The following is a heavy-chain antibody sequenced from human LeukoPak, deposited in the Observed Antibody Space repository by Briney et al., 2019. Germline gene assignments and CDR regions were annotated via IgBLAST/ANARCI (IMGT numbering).Heavy chain of an antibody. J-gene: IGHJ5*02. V-gene: IGHV3-11*03. Sequence: GGSLRLSCAASGFTFSDYYMSWIRQAPGKGLEWVSYISSSSSYTNYADSVKGRFTISRDNAKNSLYLQMNSLRAEDTALYYCTRDRGTYNWLAPWGEGTLVTVSS. D-gene: IGHD3-10*01. CDR1: GFTFSDYY. CDR2: ISSSSSYT. CDR3: TRDRGTYNWLAP.